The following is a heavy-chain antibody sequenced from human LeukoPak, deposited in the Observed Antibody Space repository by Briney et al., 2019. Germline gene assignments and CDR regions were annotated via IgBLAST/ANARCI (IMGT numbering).Heavy chain of an antibody. D-gene: IGHD1-14*01. V-gene: IGHV1-3*01. J-gene: IGHJ4*02. CDR1: GGTFSSYA. CDR2: INAGHGNT. CDR3: AKGAGFAEPLPDY. Sequence: ASVKVSCKASGGTFSSYAISWVRQAPGQRLEWMGWINAGHGNTKYSQKFQARVTTTRDTSASTAYMELRSLRSEDTAVYYCAKGAGFAEPLPDYWGQGTLVTVSS.